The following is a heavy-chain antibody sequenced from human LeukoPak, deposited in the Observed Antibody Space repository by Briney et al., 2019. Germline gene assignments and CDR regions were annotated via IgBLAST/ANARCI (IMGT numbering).Heavy chain of an antibody. CDR3: ARGMTTVTNNWFDL. CDR1: GFTFSSYS. V-gene: IGHV3-21*01. D-gene: IGHD4-11*01. J-gene: IGHJ5*02. Sequence: GGSLRLSCAASGFTFSSYSMNWVRQAPGKGLEWVSSISSSSSYIYYADSVKGRFTISRDNAKNSLYLQMNSLRAEDTAVYYCARGMTTVTNNWFDLWGQGTLVTVSS. CDR2: ISSSSSYI.